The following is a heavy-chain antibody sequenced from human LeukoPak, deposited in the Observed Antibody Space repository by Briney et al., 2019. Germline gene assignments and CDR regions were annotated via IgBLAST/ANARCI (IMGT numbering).Heavy chain of an antibody. CDR2: VSKDTVTK. CDR3: ATHPNYYDSSGFDY. J-gene: IGHJ4*02. Sequence: GTSPRLSCAASGFSLTHDAIHWVRQAPGKGLEWVAVVSKDTVTKFYRDSVKGRFTVSTDSSKNTVHLQMTGLRSEDTAVYYCATHPNYYDSSGFDYWGQGTLVTVSS. D-gene: IGHD3-22*01. CDR1: GFSLTHDA. V-gene: IGHV3-30*03.